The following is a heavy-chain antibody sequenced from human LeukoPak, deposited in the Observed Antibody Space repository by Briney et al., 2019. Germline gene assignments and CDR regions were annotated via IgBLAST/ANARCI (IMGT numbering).Heavy chain of an antibody. CDR1: GGSISSSSYY. D-gene: IGHD4-17*01. Sequence: SETLSLTCTVSGGSISSSSYYWGWIRQPPGTGREWIGSIYYSGSTYYNPSLKSRVTISVDTSKNQFSLKLSSVTAADTAVYYCARLDYGDYRGAFDIWGQGTMVTVSS. CDR2: IYYSGST. J-gene: IGHJ3*02. CDR3: ARLDYGDYRGAFDI. V-gene: IGHV4-39*01.